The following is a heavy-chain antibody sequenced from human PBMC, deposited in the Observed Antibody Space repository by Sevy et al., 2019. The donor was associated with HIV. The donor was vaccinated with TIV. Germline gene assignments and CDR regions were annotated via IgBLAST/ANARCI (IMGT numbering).Heavy chain of an antibody. CDR3: AGDGGYSVKWYPLY. D-gene: IGHD1-26*01. Sequence: GGSLRLSCAASGFAFSTHAMHWVRQAPGKGLEWVAVISYEGTETFYAASVEGRFTISRDNSKNMLSLQINSLRPGETAVYYCAGDGGYSVKWYPLYWGHGTLVTVSS. J-gene: IGHJ4*01. V-gene: IGHV3-30-3*01. CDR2: ISYEGTET. CDR1: GFAFSTHA.